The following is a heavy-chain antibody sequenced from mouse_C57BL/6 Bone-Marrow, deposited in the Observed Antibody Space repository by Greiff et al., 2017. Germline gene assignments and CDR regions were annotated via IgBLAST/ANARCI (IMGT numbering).Heavy chain of an antibody. J-gene: IGHJ1*03. CDR3: ARHYYGSYWYFDV. Sequence: QVQLQQSGAELVRPGSSVKLSCKASGYTFTSYWMDWVKQRPGQGLEWIGNIYPSDSETHYNQKFKDKATLTVDKSSSTAYMQLSSLTSEDSAVYYCARHYYGSYWYFDVWGTGTTVTVSS. V-gene: IGHV1-61*01. D-gene: IGHD1-1*01. CDR1: GYTFTSYW. CDR2: IYPSDSET.